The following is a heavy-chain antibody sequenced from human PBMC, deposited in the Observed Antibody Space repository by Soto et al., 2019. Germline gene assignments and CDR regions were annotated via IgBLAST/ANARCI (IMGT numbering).Heavy chain of an antibody. CDR3: ASAPWATVTTSFFDY. D-gene: IGHD4-17*01. V-gene: IGHV4-30-4*01. CDR1: GGSISSGDYY. J-gene: IGHJ4*02. Sequence: QVQLQESGPGLVKPSQTLSLTCTVSGGSISSGDYYWSWIRQPPGKGLEWIGYIYYSGSTYYNPSLKSRVTISVDTSKNQFSLKLSSVTAADTAVYYCASAPWATVTTSFFDYWGQGTLVTVSS. CDR2: IYYSGST.